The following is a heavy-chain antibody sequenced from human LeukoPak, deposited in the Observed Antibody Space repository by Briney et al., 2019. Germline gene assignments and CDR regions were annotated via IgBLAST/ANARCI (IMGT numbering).Heavy chain of an antibody. J-gene: IGHJ4*02. CDR3: AKRAPYYFDF. CDR1: GFTFSSYA. Sequence: PGGSLRLSCAASGFTFSSYAMSWVRQAPGEGLEWVSSISASGGSTYYADSVKGRFTISRDNAQNTLYLQMHSLRAEDTALYYCAKRAPYYFDFWGQGTLVTVSS. V-gene: IGHV3-23*01. CDR2: ISASGGST.